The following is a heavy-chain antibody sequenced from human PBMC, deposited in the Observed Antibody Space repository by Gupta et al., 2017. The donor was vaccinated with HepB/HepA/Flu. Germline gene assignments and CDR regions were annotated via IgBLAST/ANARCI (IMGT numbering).Heavy chain of an antibody. Sequence: EVQLVESGGGLVQPGGSLILSCAASGFTFSDHIMHWVRQASGKGLEWVGRIRSRANAYATEYSASVKGRFSISREDSNNMVYLQMNSLKTEDTAVYYCSTQSATYHDYWGQGTLVTVSS. CDR3: STQSATYHDY. CDR1: GFTFSDHI. V-gene: IGHV3-73*02. D-gene: IGHD2-2*01. J-gene: IGHJ4*02. CDR2: IRSRANAYAT.